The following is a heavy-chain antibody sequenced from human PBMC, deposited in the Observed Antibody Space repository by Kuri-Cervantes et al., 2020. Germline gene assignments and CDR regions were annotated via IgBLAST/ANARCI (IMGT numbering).Heavy chain of an antibody. D-gene: IGHD3-9*01. V-gene: IGHV4-4*07. Sequence: GSLRLSCTVSGGSISSYYWSWIRQPAGKGLEWIGRIYTSGITNYNPPLTSRVTMSLDTSKNQFSLKLSSVTAADTAVYYCARGGYDILTGYSDPPGYWGQGTLVTVSS. CDR1: GGSISSYY. CDR3: ARGGYDILTGYSDPPGY. J-gene: IGHJ4*02. CDR2: IYTSGIT.